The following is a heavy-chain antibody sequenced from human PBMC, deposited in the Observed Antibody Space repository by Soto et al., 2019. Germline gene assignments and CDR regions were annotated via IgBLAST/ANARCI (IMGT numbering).Heavy chain of an antibody. Sequence: GASVKVSCKASGGTFSSYAISWVRQAPGQGLEWMGGIIPIFGTANYAQKFQGRVTITADESTSTAYMELSSLRSEDTAVYYCARGYSSGYYYAYWGQGTLVTVSS. CDR1: GGTFSSYA. CDR2: IIPIFGTA. J-gene: IGHJ4*02. V-gene: IGHV1-69*13. D-gene: IGHD3-22*01. CDR3: ARGYSSGYYYAY.